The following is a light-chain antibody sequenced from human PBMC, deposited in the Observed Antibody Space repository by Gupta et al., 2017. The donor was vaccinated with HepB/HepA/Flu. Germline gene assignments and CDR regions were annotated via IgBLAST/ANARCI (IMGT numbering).Light chain of an antibody. CDR2: GVS. J-gene: IGLJ3*02. Sequence: QSALTHPASVSGSPGHSITISCTETSGHFPSYDYVSWYQQHPGKAPKTIIYGVSNRPSGIANRLSGSTAGNTASLTISGLQEEDEADYYCTSYTNSATGVFGGGTKLTVL. CDR3: TSYTNSATGV. CDR1: SGHFPSYDY. V-gene: IGLV2-14*03.